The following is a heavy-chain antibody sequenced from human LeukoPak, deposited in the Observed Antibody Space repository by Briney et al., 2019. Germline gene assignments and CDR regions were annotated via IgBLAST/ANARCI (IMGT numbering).Heavy chain of an antibody. D-gene: IGHD5-24*01. CDR1: GFTVSSNE. Sequence: GGSLRLSCAASGFTVSSNEMSWVRQAPGKGLEWVSSISGGSTYYADSRKGRFTISRDNSKNTLHLQMNSLRADDTAVYYCAKSGYNRFDYWGQGTLVTVSS. J-gene: IGHJ4*02. CDR3: AKSGYNRFDY. V-gene: IGHV3-38-3*01. CDR2: ISGGST.